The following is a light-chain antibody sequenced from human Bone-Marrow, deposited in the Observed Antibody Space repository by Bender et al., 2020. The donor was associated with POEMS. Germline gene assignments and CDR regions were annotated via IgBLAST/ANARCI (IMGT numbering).Light chain of an antibody. Sequence: QSVLTQPSSASGTPGQRVTISCSGSSSKFGSYPVNWYQQLLGAAPKLVIFNNSQRPSGVPDRFSGSNSGTSASLAISGLLSDDEADFYCATWDDSLNGWVFGGGTKLTVL. V-gene: IGLV1-44*01. CDR2: NNS. CDR3: ATWDDSLNGWV. J-gene: IGLJ3*02. CDR1: SSKFGSYP.